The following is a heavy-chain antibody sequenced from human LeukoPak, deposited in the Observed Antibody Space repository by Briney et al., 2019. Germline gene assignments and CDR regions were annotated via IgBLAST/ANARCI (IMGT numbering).Heavy chain of an antibody. CDR2: IDKSGTYI. J-gene: IGHJ4*02. Sequence: PGGSLRLSCAASGFTFRDYTMNWVRQAPGKGLEWVSAIDKSGTYIKYADSVKGRFTVSRDNAKNSVSLQMSSLRVEDTAVYFCAREVLIVVEPAANTVDYWGQGTRVTVSS. CDR3: AREVLIVVEPAANTVDY. D-gene: IGHD2-15*01. CDR1: GFTFRDYT. V-gene: IGHV3-21*01.